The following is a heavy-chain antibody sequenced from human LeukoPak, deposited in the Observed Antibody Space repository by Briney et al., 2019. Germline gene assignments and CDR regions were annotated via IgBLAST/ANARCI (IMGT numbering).Heavy chain of an antibody. V-gene: IGHV1-2*02. CDR1: GYTFSGYY. CDR3: ARVEDSSSWLDPNWYFDL. D-gene: IGHD6-13*01. J-gene: IGHJ2*01. Sequence: ASVKVSCKASGYTFSGYYMHWVRQAPGQGLEWMGWINPNSGGTNYAQKFQGRVTMTRDTSISTAYMELSRLRSDDTAVYYCARVEDSSSWLDPNWYFDLWGRGTLVTVSS. CDR2: INPNSGGT.